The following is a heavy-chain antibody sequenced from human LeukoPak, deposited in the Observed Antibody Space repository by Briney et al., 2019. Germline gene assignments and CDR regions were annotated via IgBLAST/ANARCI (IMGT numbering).Heavy chain of an antibody. Sequence: GGALRVSCAASLFTFNNSTMNSVRQAPGGGLRCGSRICAGGTYTHYADSVKGGLTISTDNSKSTRYLHKNSLRAEDTPLYYCASGGATVNRNSYYAMDLWGQGTTVTVSS. V-gene: IGHV3-23*01. CDR2: ICAGGTYT. D-gene: IGHD2-15*01. CDR1: LFTFNNST. CDR3: ASGGATVNRNSYYAMDL. J-gene: IGHJ6*02.